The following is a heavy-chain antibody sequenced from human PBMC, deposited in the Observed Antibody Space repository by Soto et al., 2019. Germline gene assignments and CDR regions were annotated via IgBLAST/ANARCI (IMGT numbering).Heavy chain of an antibody. CDR3: AGAQLYNWFDP. V-gene: IGHV3-33*01. D-gene: IGHD6-13*01. CDR1: GFTFSSYG. Sequence: QVQLVESGGGVVQPERSLRLSCAASGFTFSSYGMHWVRQAPGKGLEWVAVIWYDGSNKYYADSVKGRFTISRDNSKNTLYLQMNSLRAEDTAVYYCAGAQLYNWFDPWGQGTLVSVSS. CDR2: IWYDGSNK. J-gene: IGHJ5*02.